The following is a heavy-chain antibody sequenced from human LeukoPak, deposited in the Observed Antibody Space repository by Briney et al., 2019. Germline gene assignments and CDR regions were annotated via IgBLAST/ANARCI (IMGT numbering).Heavy chain of an antibody. J-gene: IGHJ4*02. D-gene: IGHD3-22*01. CDR2: ISAASTYI. V-gene: IGHV3-21*01. CDR3: ARGNYRYYDSSGYPFYFDY. Sequence: GGSLRLSCAASGFTFSNYDMNWVRQAPGKGLEWVSSISAASTYIYYGDSVQDRFTISRDNAKNSLYLQMSSLRAEDTAVYFCARGNYRYYDSSGYPFYFDYWGQGALVTVSS. CDR1: GFTFSNYD.